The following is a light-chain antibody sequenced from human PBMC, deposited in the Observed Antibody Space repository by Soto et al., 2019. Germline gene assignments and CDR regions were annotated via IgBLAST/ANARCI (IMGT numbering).Light chain of an antibody. CDR2: EVS. Sequence: QSALTQPASVSRSPGQSITISCTGTSSDVGGYNDVSWYQQHPGKAPKLMIYEVSNRPSGVSTRFSGSKSGNTASLTISGLQAEDEADYYCSSYTSSSTWVFGGGTKLTVL. J-gene: IGLJ3*02. V-gene: IGLV2-14*01. CDR3: SSYTSSSTWV. CDR1: SSDVGGYND.